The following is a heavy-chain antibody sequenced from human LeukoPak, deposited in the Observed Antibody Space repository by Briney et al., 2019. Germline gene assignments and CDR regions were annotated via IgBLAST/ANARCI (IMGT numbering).Heavy chain of an antibody. Sequence: SETLSLTCTVSGGSISRSSYYWGWIRQPPGKGLEWIGSIYYSGSTYYNPSLKSRVTISVDTSKNQFSLKLSSVTAADTAVYYCASRSADYYDSSGYYPFDYWGQGTLVTVSS. CDR1: GGSISRSSYY. J-gene: IGHJ4*02. CDR2: IYYSGST. D-gene: IGHD3-22*01. V-gene: IGHV4-39*01. CDR3: ASRSADYYDSSGYYPFDY.